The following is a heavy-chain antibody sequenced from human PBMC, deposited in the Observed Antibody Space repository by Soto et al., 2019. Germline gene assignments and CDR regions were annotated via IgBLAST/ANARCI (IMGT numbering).Heavy chain of an antibody. CDR1: GGTFSSYA. J-gene: IGHJ6*02. CDR2: IIPIFGTA. CDR3: ARGRFTVTNSPDYYYGIDV. D-gene: IGHD4-4*01. V-gene: IGHV1-69*13. Sequence: GASVKVSCKASGGTFSSYAISWVRQAPGQGLEWMGGIIPIFGTANYAQKFQGRVTITADESTSTAYMELSSLRSEDTAVYYCARGRFTVTNSPDYYYGIDVWGQGTTVTVSS.